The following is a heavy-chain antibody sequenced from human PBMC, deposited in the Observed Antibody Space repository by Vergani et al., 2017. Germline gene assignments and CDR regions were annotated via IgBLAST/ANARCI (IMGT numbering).Heavy chain of an antibody. D-gene: IGHD6-19*01. CDR2: IHYSENT. CDR1: FDSIRNLY. CDR3: ASDTHSGQRADR. J-gene: IGHJ5*02. V-gene: IGHV4-59*11. Sequence: QVQLQESGPGLVKSSETLSLTCSVSFDSIRNLYCNWIRQPPGKGLEWIGSIHYSENTNYNPSRKTRVTISVDTSKTQFSLTLTSVTAADTAVYYCASDTHSGQRADRWGQGILVTVTS.